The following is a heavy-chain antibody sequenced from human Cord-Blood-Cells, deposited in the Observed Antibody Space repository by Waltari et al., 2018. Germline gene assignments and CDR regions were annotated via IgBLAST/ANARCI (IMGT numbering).Heavy chain of an antibody. D-gene: IGHD3-16*01. CDR1: GGTFSSYA. CDR2: IIPILGIA. CDR3: ARGSVVGYDYVWGSYYFDY. J-gene: IGHJ4*02. Sequence: QVQLVQSGAEVKKPGSSVKVSCKASGGTFSSYAISWVRQAPGQGLEWKGGIIPILGIANYAQKFQGRVTITADESTSTAYMELSSLRSEDTAVYYCARGSVVGYDYVWGSYYFDYWGQGTLVTVSS. V-gene: IGHV1-69*04.